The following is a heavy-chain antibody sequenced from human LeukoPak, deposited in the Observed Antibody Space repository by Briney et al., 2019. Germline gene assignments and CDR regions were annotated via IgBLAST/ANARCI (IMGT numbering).Heavy chain of an antibody. D-gene: IGHD3-9*01. CDR1: GGSISSYY. J-gene: IGHJ4*02. CDR2: IYTSGST. CDR3: ARVGYDILTGYYFDY. V-gene: IGHV4-4*07. Sequence: PSETLSLTCTVSGGSISSYYWSWIRQPAGKGLEWIGRIYTSGSTNYNPSLKSRVTMSVDTSKNQFSLKLSSVTAADTAVYYCARVGYDILTGYYFDYWGQGTLVTVSS.